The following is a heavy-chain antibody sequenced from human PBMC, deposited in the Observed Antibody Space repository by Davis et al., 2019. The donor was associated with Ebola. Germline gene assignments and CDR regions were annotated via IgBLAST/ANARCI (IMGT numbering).Heavy chain of an antibody. V-gene: IGHV3-73*01. CDR3: TSTAGLHDY. Sequence: GESLKISCAASGFTFSGSAMHWVRQASGKGLECVGRIRSKANSYATAYAASVKGRFTISRDDSKNTAYLQMNSLKTEDTAVYYCTSTAGLHDYWGQGTLVTVSS. CDR1: GFTFSGSA. D-gene: IGHD4-11*01. CDR2: IRSKANSYAT. J-gene: IGHJ4*02.